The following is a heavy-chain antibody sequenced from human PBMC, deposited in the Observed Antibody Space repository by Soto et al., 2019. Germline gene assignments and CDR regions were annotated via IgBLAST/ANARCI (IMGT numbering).Heavy chain of an antibody. Sequence: EVQLLESGGGLIQPGGSLRLSCAASGFSFSTYAMSWVRQAPGKGLEGVSTMSARGDIIYYADSVKGRFNISRDNSRNTIYIQMQSLRTEETATYYCAKDRGDGAYWGRGTLVTVSS. CDR1: GFSFSTYA. D-gene: IGHD3-10*01. CDR3: AKDRGDGAY. V-gene: IGHV3-23*01. CDR2: MSARGDII. J-gene: IGHJ4*02.